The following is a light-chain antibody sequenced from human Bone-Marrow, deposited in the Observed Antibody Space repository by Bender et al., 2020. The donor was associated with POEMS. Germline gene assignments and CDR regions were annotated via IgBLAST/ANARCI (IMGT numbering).Light chain of an antibody. Sequence: QSALTQSASVSGSPGQSITISCAGTSSDVGSYNLVSWYQQHPGKAPKLMIYEVSNRPSGVSNRFSGSKSGNTASLTISGLQAEDEADYYCCSYTRSSTWVFGGGTKLTVL. CDR2: EVS. J-gene: IGLJ3*02. CDR1: SSDVGSYNL. CDR3: CSYTRSSTWV. V-gene: IGLV2-23*02.